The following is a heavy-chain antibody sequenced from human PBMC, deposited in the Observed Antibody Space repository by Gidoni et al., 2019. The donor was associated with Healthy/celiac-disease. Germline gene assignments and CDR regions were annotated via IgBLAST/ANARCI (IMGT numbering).Heavy chain of an antibody. CDR2: MIGSGVST. CDR1: GFPFSSNA. CDR3: AKAIKWELRYYYFDY. J-gene: IGHJ4*02. Sequence: EVQLLASGGGLVQPGGSLRLSCAASGFPFSSNAMSWVRQAPGKGREWVSAMIGSGVSTYYADSVKGRFTISRDNSKNTLYLQMNSLRAEDTAVYYCAKAIKWELRYYYFDYWGQGTLVTVSS. V-gene: IGHV3-23*01. D-gene: IGHD1-26*01.